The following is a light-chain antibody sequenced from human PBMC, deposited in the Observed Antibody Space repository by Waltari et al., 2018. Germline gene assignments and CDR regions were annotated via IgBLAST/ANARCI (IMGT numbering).Light chain of an antibody. CDR2: DAS. CDR1: QTVDSY. CDR3: QQRSKWPLT. V-gene: IGKV3-11*01. J-gene: IGKJ4*01. Sequence: DIVLTQSPATLSLSPGERATLSCRTSQTVDSYLAWYQQKPGQAPRLLISDASNRATGIPARFSARGSGTDFTLAISSLEPEDFAVYYCQQRSKWPLTFGGGTKVEIK.